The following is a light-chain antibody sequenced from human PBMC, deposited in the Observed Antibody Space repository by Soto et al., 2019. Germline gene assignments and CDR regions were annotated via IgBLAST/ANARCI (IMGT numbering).Light chain of an antibody. J-gene: IGLJ1*01. CDR2: YDD. CDR3: AEWDDSVNGYV. Sequence: QSVLTQPPSVSEAPRQRVTISCSGSSSNIGNNAVNWYQQLPGKAPKLLIYYDDLLPSGVSDRFSGSKSGTSASLAISGLQSEDEADYYCAEWDDSVNGYVFGTGTKVTVL. CDR1: SSNIGNNA. V-gene: IGLV1-36*01.